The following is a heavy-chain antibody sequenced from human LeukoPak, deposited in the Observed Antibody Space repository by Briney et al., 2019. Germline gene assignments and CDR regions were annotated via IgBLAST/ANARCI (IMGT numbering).Heavy chain of an antibody. CDR1: GFTVSSNY. D-gene: IGHD3-10*01. J-gene: IGHJ6*03. CDR2: TYSGGST. Sequence: PGGSLRLSCAASGFTVSSNYMSWVRQAPGKGLEWVSVTYSGGSTYYADSVKGRFTISRDNSKNTLYLQMNSLRAEDTAVYYCARSGYYYYMDVWGKGTTVTVSS. V-gene: IGHV3-53*01. CDR3: ARSGYYYYMDV.